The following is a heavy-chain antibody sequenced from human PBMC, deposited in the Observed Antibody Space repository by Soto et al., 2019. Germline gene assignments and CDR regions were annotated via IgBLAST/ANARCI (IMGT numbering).Heavy chain of an antibody. D-gene: IGHD3-10*01. CDR2: IYYSGST. CDR1: GGSISSYY. J-gene: IGHJ4*02. Sequence: SETLSLTCTVSGGSISSYYWSWIRQPPGKGLEWIGYIYYSGSTNYNPSLKSRVTISVDTSKNQFSLKLSSVTAAATAVYSCARWASGSGWSYFDYWGQGTLVTVSS. V-gene: IGHV4-59*01. CDR3: ARWASGSGWSYFDY.